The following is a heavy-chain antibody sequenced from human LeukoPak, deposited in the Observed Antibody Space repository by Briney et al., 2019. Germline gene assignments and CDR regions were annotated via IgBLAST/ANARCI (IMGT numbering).Heavy chain of an antibody. V-gene: IGHV1-18*01. CDR2: ISAYNGNT. CDR3: AREFEGDTTGYSSSWYQVHGYYYGMDV. CDR1: GYTFTSYG. J-gene: IGHJ6*02. Sequence: ASVKVSCKASGYTFTSYGISWVRQAPGQGLEWMGWISAYNGNTNYAQKLQGRVTMTTDTSTSTAYMELRNLRSDDTAVYYCAREFEGDTTGYSSSWYQVHGYYYGMDVWGQGTTVTVSS. D-gene: IGHD6-13*01.